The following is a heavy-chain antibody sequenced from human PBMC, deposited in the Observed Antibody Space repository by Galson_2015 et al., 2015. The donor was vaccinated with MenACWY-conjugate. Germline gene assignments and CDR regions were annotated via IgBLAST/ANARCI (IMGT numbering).Heavy chain of an antibody. Sequence: SLRLSCAASGFTFNKYAMTWVRQAPGKGLEWVSAISGSGGATHYADSVKGRFTISRDNSKTTLFLQMNSLRAEDTAVYYCARVQYGSGSYSSIDYWGQGTLVTVSS. CDR3: ARVQYGSGSYSSIDY. V-gene: IGHV3-23*01. J-gene: IGHJ4*02. CDR1: GFTFNKYA. CDR2: ISGSGGAT. D-gene: IGHD3-10*01.